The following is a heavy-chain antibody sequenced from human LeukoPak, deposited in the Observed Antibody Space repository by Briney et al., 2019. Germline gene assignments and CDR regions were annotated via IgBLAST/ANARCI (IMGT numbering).Heavy chain of an antibody. CDR2: IYHSGST. J-gene: IGHJ4*02. Sequence: SETLSLTCTVSGNSISSGDNYWGWIRQPPGKGLEWIGSIYHSGSTYYNPSLKSRVTISVDTSKNQFSLKLSSVTAADTAVYYCALVVKAPYFDYWGQGTLVTVSS. D-gene: IGHD3-22*01. V-gene: IGHV4-38-2*02. CDR1: GNSISSGDNY. CDR3: ALVVKAPYFDY.